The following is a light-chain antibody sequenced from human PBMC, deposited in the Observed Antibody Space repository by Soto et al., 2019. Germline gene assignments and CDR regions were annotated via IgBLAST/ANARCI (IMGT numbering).Light chain of an antibody. CDR3: QQYYNLPIT. Sequence: DIQMTQSPASLSASVGDRGTITCLASQDISNHLNWYQQKPGKAPKLIIYDASNLETGVPSRFSGSGYGTDFNVTISSLQPEDFATYSCQQYYNLPITFGQGTRLEIK. J-gene: IGKJ5*01. V-gene: IGKV1-33*01. CDR1: QDISNH. CDR2: DAS.